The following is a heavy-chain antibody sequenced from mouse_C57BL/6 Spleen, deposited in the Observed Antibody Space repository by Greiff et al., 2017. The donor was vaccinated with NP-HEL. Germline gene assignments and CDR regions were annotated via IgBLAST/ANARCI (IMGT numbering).Heavy chain of an antibody. CDR2: IDPSDSYT. V-gene: IGHV1-69*01. Sequence: QVQLQQPGAELVMPGASVMLSCKASGYTFTSYWMHWVKQRPGQGLEWIGEIDPSDSYTNYNQKFKGKSTLTVDKSSSTAYMQLSSLTSEDSAVYYCARRGYYYGTPSWYFDVWGTGTTVTVSS. J-gene: IGHJ1*03. CDR1: GYTFTSYW. CDR3: ARRGYYYGTPSWYFDV. D-gene: IGHD1-1*01.